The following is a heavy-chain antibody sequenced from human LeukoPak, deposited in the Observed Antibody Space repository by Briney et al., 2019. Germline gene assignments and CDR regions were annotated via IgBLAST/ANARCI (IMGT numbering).Heavy chain of an antibody. CDR3: AKDQEYQLLLGAYDY. J-gene: IGHJ4*02. Sequence: GGSLRLSCAASGFTFSSYGMHWVRQAPGKGLEWVAFIRYDGSNKYYADSVKGRFTISRDNSKNTLYLQMNSLRAEDTAVYYCAKDQEYQLLLGAYDYWGQGTLVTVSS. CDR2: IRYDGSNK. D-gene: IGHD2-2*01. CDR1: GFTFSSYG. V-gene: IGHV3-30*02.